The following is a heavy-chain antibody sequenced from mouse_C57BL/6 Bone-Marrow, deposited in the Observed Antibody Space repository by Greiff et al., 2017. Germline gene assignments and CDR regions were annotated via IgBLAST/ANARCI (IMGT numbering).Heavy chain of an antibody. D-gene: IGHD2-1*01. CDR1: GYTFTDYN. CDR2: INPNNGGT. CDR3: ARRTYGNYERKLAY. V-gene: IGHV1-18*01. J-gene: IGHJ3*01. Sequence: VQLQQSGPELVKPGASVKIPCKASGYTFTDYNMDWVKQSHGKSLEWIGDINPNNGGTIYNQKFKGKATLTVDKSSSTAYMELRSLTSEDTAVYYCARRTYGNYERKLAYWGQGTLVTVSA.